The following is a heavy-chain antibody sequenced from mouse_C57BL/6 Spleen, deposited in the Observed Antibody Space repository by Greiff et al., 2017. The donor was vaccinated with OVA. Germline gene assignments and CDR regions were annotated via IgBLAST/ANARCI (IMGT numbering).Heavy chain of an antibody. J-gene: IGHJ2*01. V-gene: IGHV1-64*01. Sequence: QVQLKESGAELVKPGASVKLSCKASGYTFTSYWMHWVKQRPGQGLEWIGMIHPNSGSTNYNEKFKSKATLTVDKSSSTAYMQLSSLTSEDSAVYYCARSRSFDYWGQGTTLTVSS. CDR3: ARSRSFDY. CDR1: GYTFTSYW. CDR2: IHPNSGST.